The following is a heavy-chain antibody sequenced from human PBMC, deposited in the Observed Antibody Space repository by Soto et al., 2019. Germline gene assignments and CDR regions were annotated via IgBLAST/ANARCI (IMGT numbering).Heavy chain of an antibody. CDR2: IKQDGSEK. J-gene: IGHJ6*02. V-gene: IGHV3-7*01. CDR1: GFTFSSYW. CDR3: ARVLVPSPQYYYYGMDV. D-gene: IGHD1-26*01. Sequence: LRLSCAASGFTFSSYWMSWVRQAPGKGLEWVANIKQDGSEKYYVDSVKGRFTISRDNAKNSLYLQMNSLRAEDTAVYYCARVLVPSPQYYYYGMDVWGQGTTVTVSS.